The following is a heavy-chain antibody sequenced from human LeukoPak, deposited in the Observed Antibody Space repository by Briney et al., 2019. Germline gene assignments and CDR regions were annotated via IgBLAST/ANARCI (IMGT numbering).Heavy chain of an antibody. Sequence: PGGSLRLSCAAPGFTFSGSAMHWVRQASGKGLEWVGRIRSKANSYATAYAASVKGRFTISRDDSKNTAYLQMNSLKTEDTAVYYCTRYYGGNPEPWGQGTLVTVSS. D-gene: IGHD4-23*01. CDR3: TRYYGGNPEP. J-gene: IGHJ4*02. CDR2: IRSKANSYAT. CDR1: GFTFSGSA. V-gene: IGHV3-73*01.